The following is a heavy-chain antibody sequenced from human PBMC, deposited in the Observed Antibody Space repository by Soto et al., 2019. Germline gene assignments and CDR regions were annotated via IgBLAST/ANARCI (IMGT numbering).Heavy chain of an antibody. CDR1: GFSLSTRGVG. CDR2: IYWDDDK. CDR3: ARPGYLCSADSCHPPFSF. Sequence: SGPTLVNPTQTLTLTCTFSGFSLSTRGVGVGWIRQPPGKALEWLALIYWDDDKRYSPSLKNRVSITNDTSKNQVVLTMTIMDPVDTATYYCARPGYLCSADSCHPPFSFWGQGTLVTSPQ. V-gene: IGHV2-5*02. D-gene: IGHD2-15*01. J-gene: IGHJ4*02.